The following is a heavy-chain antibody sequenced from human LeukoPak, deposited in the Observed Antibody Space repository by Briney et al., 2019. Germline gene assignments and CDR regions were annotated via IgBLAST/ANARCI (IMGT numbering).Heavy chain of an antibody. D-gene: IGHD6-13*01. CDR2: ISGSGGRT. CDR1: GFTFSTYG. V-gene: IGHV3-23*01. CDR3: AKDWDISNWYGRFDP. Sequence: AGGSLRLSCAAAGFTFSTYGMSWVRQAPGKGLEWVSAISGSGGRTTYAQSVKGRFTISRDNLKNTLYLQMNSLRAEDTAVYYCAKDWDISNWYGRFDPWGQGTLVTVSS. J-gene: IGHJ5*02.